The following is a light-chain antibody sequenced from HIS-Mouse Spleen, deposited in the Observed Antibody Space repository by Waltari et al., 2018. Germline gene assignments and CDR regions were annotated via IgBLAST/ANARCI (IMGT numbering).Light chain of an antibody. CDR1: SSDVGGFNY. V-gene: IGLV2-11*01. CDR3: CSYAGSYTGV. J-gene: IGLJ1*01. Sequence: QSALTQPRSVSGSPGQSVTISCTGTSSDVGGFNYVSWYQQHPGKAPKLMISDVSKRPSGVPGRFPGSKSGNTASLTISGLQADDEADYYCCSYAGSYTGVFGTGTKVTVL. CDR2: DVS.